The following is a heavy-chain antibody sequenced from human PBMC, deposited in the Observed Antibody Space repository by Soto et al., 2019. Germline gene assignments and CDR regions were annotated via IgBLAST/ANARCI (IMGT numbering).Heavy chain of an antibody. D-gene: IGHD3-10*01. Sequence: PGGSLRLSCSVAGFNFSTFAIHWVRQPPGKGLEYVSAISNTGGSTYYADSVKDRFSISRDNFKNTVYLQMSGLRAEDTAVYYCVKDGPPMVAVVSPHFFYGFDVWGQGTTVTVSS. CDR1: GFNFSTFA. CDR2: ISNTGGST. CDR3: VKDGPPMVAVVSPHFFYGFDV. J-gene: IGHJ6*01. V-gene: IGHV3-64D*06.